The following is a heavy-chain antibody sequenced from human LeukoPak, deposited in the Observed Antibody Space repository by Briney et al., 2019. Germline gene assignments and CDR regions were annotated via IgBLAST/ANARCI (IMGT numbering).Heavy chain of an antibody. CDR2: IVIANGNT. V-gene: IGHV1-58*01. J-gene: IGHJ4*02. CDR1: GFTFARSA. D-gene: IGHD3-9*01. Sequence: GTSLKVSCKASGFTFARSAVQWVRQARGQRPEWIGWIVIANGNTNYAQKFKERLTITRDMSTSTAYMELSSLRSEDTAVYYCAAEDDFLTGYYDFDYWGQGTVVTVSS. CDR3: AAEDDFLTGYYDFDY.